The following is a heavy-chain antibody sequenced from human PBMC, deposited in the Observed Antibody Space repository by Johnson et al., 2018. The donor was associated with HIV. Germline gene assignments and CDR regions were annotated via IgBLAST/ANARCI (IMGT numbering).Heavy chain of an antibody. J-gene: IGHJ3*02. Sequence: QVQLVESGGGVVQPGRSLRLSCAASGFTFSNYGLHWVRQAPGKGLEWVALMSYDGSNKYTADSVKGRFTISRDTSKNTLYLQMNSLRAEDTAVYYCARVLAFDIWGQGTMVTVSS. CDR2: MSYDGSNK. CDR1: GFTFSNYG. V-gene: IGHV3-30*03. CDR3: ARVLAFDI.